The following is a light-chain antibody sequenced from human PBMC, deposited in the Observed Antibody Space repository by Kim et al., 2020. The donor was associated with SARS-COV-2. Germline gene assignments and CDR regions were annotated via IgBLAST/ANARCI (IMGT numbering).Light chain of an antibody. CDR3: QQYGSPIT. J-gene: IGKJ5*01. V-gene: IGKV3-20*01. CDR2: GAS. Sequence: LAPGERAPLSCRASQSVSSSYLAWYQQKPGQAPRLLIYGASTRASGIPDRFSGSGSGTDFTLTISRLEPEDFAVYYCQQYGSPITFGQGTRLEIK. CDR1: QSVSSSY.